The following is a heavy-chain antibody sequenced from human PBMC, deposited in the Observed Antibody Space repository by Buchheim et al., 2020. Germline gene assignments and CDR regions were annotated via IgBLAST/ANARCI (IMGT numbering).Heavy chain of an antibody. V-gene: IGHV3-7*01. J-gene: IGHJ4*02. D-gene: IGHD7-27*01. Sequence: EVQLVESGGGLVQPEGSLSLSCSASGFSFSSYWMSWVRQAPGKGLEWVASIRDDGSDKYYVDSVKGRFTISRENAKTSLFLQLNSLRAEDTGVYYCARVSNWDLDYWGQGTL. CDR2: IRDDGSDK. CDR1: GFSFSSYW. CDR3: ARVSNWDLDY.